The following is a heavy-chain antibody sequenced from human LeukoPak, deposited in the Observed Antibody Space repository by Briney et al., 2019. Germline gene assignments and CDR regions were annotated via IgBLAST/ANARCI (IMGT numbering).Heavy chain of an antibody. J-gene: IGHJ3*01. CDR1: GFTVSSNY. CDR2: IYSGGST. Sequence: GGSLRLSCAASGFTVSSNYMGWVRQAPGKGLEWVSIIYSGGSTYYADSVKGRFTISRGNSKSTLYLQMNGLRAEDTAVYYCARVRVDGSASTDAFDVWGQGTLVTVSS. V-gene: IGHV3-66*01. CDR3: ARVRVDGSASTDAFDV. D-gene: IGHD3-22*01.